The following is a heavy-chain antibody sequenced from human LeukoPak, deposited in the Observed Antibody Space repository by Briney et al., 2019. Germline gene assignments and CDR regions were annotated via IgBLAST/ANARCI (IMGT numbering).Heavy chain of an antibody. CDR1: GGSICSYY. J-gene: IGHJ4*02. Sequence: SETLSLTCTVSGGSICSYYWSWIRQPPGKGLEWIGYIYYSGSTNYNPSLKSRVTISVDTSKNQFSLKLSSVTAADTAVYYCARYNYGEDFDYWGQGTLVTVSS. D-gene: IGHD5-24*01. CDR2: IYYSGST. CDR3: ARYNYGEDFDY. V-gene: IGHV4-59*01.